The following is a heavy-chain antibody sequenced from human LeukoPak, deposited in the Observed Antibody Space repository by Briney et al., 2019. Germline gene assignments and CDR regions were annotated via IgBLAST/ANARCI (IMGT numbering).Heavy chain of an antibody. CDR3: ARGQTIVGATDFDY. V-gene: IGHV4-59*01. D-gene: IGHD1-26*01. CDR2: IYYSGST. Sequence: PSGTLSLTCTVSGGSISSYYWSWIRQPPGKGLEWIGYIYYSGSTNYNPPLKSRVTISVDTSKNQFSLRLSSVTAADTAVYYCARGQTIVGATDFDYWGQGTLVTVSS. CDR1: GGSISSYY. J-gene: IGHJ4*02.